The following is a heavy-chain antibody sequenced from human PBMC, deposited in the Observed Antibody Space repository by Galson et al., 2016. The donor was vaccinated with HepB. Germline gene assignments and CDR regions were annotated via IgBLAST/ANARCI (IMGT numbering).Heavy chain of an antibody. Sequence: SETLSLTCSVSGGSISYYYWSWIRQPPGKGLEWIGYIYDSGSTNYNPSLKNRVTMSLDTSKNQFSLKLSSVTAADTAVYYCARINWKDYYYGMDVWGQGTTVTVSS. CDR1: GGSISYYY. V-gene: IGHV4-59*01. CDR2: IYDSGST. D-gene: IGHD1-20*01. CDR3: ARINWKDYYYGMDV. J-gene: IGHJ6*02.